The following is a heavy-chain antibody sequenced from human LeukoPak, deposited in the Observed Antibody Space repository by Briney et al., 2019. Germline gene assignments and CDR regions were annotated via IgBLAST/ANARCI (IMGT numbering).Heavy chain of an antibody. J-gene: IGHJ4*02. CDR3: ARLSANSSAYFFDY. CDR1: GFTVGSNY. CDR2: IYRGGST. V-gene: IGHV3-66*04. Sequence: PGRSLRLSCAASGFTVGSNYMSWVRQAPGKGLEWVSIIYRGGSTNYADSVKGRFTISRDTSKNTLYLQMSSLRAEDTAVYYCARLSANSSAYFFDYWGQGTLVTVSS. D-gene: IGHD3-22*01.